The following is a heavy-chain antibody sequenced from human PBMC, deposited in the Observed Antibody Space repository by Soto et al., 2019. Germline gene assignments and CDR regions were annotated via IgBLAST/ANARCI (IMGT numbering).Heavy chain of an antibody. CDR2: IYYSGST. V-gene: IGHV4-31*03. D-gene: IGHD4-17*01. J-gene: IGHJ6*02. CDR3: ARDLRYGDYESYGMDV. Sequence: QVQLQESGPGLVKPSQTLSLTCTVSGGSISSGGYYWSWIRQHPGKGLEWIGYIYYSGSTYYNPSLKSRVTISVDTSKTQFSLKLSSVTAADTAVYYCARDLRYGDYESYGMDVWGQGTTVTVSS. CDR1: GGSISSGGYY.